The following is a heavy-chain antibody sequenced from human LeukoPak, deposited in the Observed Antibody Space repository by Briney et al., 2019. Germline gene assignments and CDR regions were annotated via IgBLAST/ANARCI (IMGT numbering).Heavy chain of an antibody. J-gene: IGHJ4*02. V-gene: IGHV4-34*01. D-gene: IGHD6-19*01. CDR3: ARGGSGWWGYFDY. CDR1: GGSFRGYY. CDR2: INHRGNT. Sequence: PSETLSLTCAVYGGSFRGYYWSGIRQPPGKGLEWIGEINHRGNTNYSPSLKSRVTISVDTSKNQCSLKLSSVTAADTAVYYCARGGSGWWGYFDYWGQGTLVTVSS.